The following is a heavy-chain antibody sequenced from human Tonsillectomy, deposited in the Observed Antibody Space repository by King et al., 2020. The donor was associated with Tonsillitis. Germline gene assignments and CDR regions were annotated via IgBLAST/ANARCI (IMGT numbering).Heavy chain of an antibody. CDR2: IIPILGIA. V-gene: IGHV1-69*04. D-gene: IGHD2-15*01. Sequence: GQLVQSGAEVKKPGSSVKVSCKASGGTFSSFTLSWVRQAPGQGLEWMGRIIPILGIANYAQKFQGRVTITADRSPRTAYMELDSLGSEDTALYYCARGGRPLYYFEYWGQGTLVTVSS. CDR1: GGTFSSFT. CDR3: ARGGRPLYYFEY. J-gene: IGHJ4*02.